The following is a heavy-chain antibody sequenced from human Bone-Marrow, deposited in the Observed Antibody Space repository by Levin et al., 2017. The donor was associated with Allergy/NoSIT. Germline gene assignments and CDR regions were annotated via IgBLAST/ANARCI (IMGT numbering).Heavy chain of an antibody. CDR2: IKQDGSEK. V-gene: IGHV3-7*01. D-gene: IGHD3-16*01. Sequence: ASVKVSCAASGFTFSSYWMSWVRQAPGKGLEWVANIKQDGSEKYYVDSVKGRFTISRDNAKNSLYLQMNSLRAEDTAVYYCARERGRGNFDYWGQGTLVTVSS. J-gene: IGHJ4*02. CDR1: GFTFSSYW. CDR3: ARERGRGNFDY.